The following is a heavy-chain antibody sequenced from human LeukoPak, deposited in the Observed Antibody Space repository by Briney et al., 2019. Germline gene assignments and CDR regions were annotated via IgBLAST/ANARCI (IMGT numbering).Heavy chain of an antibody. CDR2: IGSSGRTI. V-gene: IGHV3-11*04. D-gene: IGHD6-19*01. J-gene: IGHJ3*02. Sequence: AGGSLRLSCAASGFTFSDYYMSWLRQAPGKGLEWVSYIGSSGRTIYYADSVKGRFTISRDNAKNSLYLQMNSLRAEDTAVYYCARDGKAVAVAFDIWGQGTMVTVSS. CDR1: GFTFSDYY. CDR3: ARDGKAVAVAFDI.